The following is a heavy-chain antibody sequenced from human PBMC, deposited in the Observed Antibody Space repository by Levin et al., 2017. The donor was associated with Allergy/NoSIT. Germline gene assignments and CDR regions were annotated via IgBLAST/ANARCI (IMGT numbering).Heavy chain of an antibody. D-gene: IGHD6-13*01. CDR1: GDTFNSYA. J-gene: IGHJ4*02. Sequence: VASVKVSCKASGDTFNSYAISWVRQAPGQGLEWMGGIIPIFGATDYAHNFQGRLTLTADESTSTAYMELRSLRSDDTAVYFCAKNPGSSSSWYLDYWGPGTLVTVSS. V-gene: IGHV1-69*13. CDR3: AKNPGSSSSWYLDY. CDR2: IIPIFGAT.